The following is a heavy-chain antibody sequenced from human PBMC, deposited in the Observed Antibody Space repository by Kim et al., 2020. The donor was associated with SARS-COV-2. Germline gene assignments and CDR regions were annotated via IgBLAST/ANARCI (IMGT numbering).Heavy chain of an antibody. CDR3: ASPGLRFLEWSLYFFD. V-gene: IGHV4-39*01. Sequence: SETLSLTCTVSGGSISSSGYYWGWIRQPPGKGLEWIGSIYYSGSTYSNPFLKSRITLSVDTPKNQFPLKLSSVTAADTVVYYCASPGLRFLEWSLYFFD. CDR1: GGSISSSGYY. CDR2: IYYSGST. D-gene: IGHD3-3*01. J-gene: IGHJ4*01.